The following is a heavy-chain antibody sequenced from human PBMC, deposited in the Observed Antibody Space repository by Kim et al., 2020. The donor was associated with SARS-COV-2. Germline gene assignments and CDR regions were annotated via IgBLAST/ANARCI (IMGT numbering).Heavy chain of an antibody. CDR2: ISLNSGYI. V-gene: IGHV3-21*01. Sequence: LSLTCVASGFTFSSYSMNWVRQAPGKGLEWVSSISLNSGYIFYADSVKGRFTISRDNAKNSLYLEMNSLRAEDTAVYYRTRDRGPITMARGVPVDYWGQGTLVTVSS. CDR1: GFTFSSYS. D-gene: IGHD3-10*01. CDR3: TRDRGPITMARGVPVDY. J-gene: IGHJ4*02.